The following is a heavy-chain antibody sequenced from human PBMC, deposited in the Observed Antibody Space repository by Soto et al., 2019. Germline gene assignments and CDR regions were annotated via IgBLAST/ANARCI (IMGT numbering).Heavy chain of an antibody. CDR2: IYSGGST. CDR3: ARGRLAGPHWYFDL. CDR1: GFTVSSNY. V-gene: IGHV3-53*01. D-gene: IGHD6-13*01. Sequence: EVQLVESGGGLIQPGGSLRLSCAASGFTVSSNYMSWVRQAPGKGLEWISVIYSGGSTYYAHSVKGRFTISRDNSKNTRNLQMNSLRADDTAVYYCARGRLAGPHWYFDLWGRGTLVTVSS. J-gene: IGHJ2*01.